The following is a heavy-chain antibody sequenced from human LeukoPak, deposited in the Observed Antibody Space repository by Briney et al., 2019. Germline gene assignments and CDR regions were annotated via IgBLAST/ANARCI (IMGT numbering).Heavy chain of an antibody. Sequence: ASVKVSCKPSGYTFTNFYMHWVRQAPGQGFEWMGIFNPRGGRTSYALRLQGRITITRDMSTTTVNMELSSLRSDDTAVYYCARDFSSRGIAASGMLPLTNYYDFSMDVWGQGTTVTVSS. D-gene: IGHD1-1*01. CDR1: GYTFTNFY. CDR3: ARDFSSRGIAASGMLPLTNYYDFSMDV. V-gene: IGHV1-46*01. J-gene: IGHJ6*03. CDR2: FNPRGGRT.